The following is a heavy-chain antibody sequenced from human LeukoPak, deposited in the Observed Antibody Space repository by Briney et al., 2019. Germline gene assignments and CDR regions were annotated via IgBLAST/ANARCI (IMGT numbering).Heavy chain of an antibody. CDR3: ATDREYYYGSGSYPFDI. Sequence: ASVKVSCEVSGYTLTELSMHWVRQAPGKGLEWMGGFDLEDGETIYAQKFQGRVTMTEDTSTDTAYMELSSLRSEDTAVYYCATDREYYYGSGSYPFDIWGQGTMVTVSS. V-gene: IGHV1-24*01. D-gene: IGHD3-10*01. J-gene: IGHJ3*02. CDR2: FDLEDGET. CDR1: GYTLTELS.